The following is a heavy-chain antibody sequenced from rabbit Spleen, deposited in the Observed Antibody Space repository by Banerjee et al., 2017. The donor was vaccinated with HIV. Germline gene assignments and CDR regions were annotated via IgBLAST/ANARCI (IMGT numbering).Heavy chain of an antibody. Sequence: QQQLVESGGGLVKPGASLTLTCKASGFSFGDVDVMCWVRQAPGKGLEWIACMNTATGKAVYATWASGRFTISRSSSTTVTLQMTSLTAADTATYFCARDGAGGSYFALWGPGTLVTVS. CDR3: ARDGAGGSYFAL. V-gene: IGHV1S45*01. CDR1: GFSFGDVDV. D-gene: IGHD8-1*01. J-gene: IGHJ4*01. CDR2: MNTATGKA.